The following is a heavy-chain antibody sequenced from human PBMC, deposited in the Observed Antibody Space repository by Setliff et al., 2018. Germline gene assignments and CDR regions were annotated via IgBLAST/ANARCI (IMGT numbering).Heavy chain of an antibody. V-gene: IGHV3-15*01. J-gene: IGHJ4*02. CDR2: IKSKTDGGTT. D-gene: IGHD3-3*01. Sequence: PGGFLRLSCAASGFTFSNYAMSWVRQAPGKGLEWVGRIKSKTDGGTTDYAAPVKGRFTISRDESKNTLYLQMNSLRAEDTAVYYCAKDLITTTVPEWLLYTPTTYFDYWGQGTLVTVSS. CDR1: GFTFSNYA. CDR3: AKDLITTTVPEWLLYTPTTYFDY.